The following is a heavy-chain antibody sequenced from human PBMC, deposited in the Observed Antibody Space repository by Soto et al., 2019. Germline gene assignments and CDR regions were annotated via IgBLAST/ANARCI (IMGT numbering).Heavy chain of an antibody. J-gene: IGHJ6*02. CDR1: GYTFTSYG. Sequence: QVQLVQSGAEVKKPGASVKVSCKASGYTFTSYGISWVRQAPGQGREWMGWISAYNGNTNYAQKLQGRVTMTTDTSTSTAYMELRSLRSDDTDVYYYASAPGTTYYYYGMDVWGQWTTVTGSS. CDR2: ISAYNGNT. D-gene: IGHD1-7*01. V-gene: IGHV1-18*04. CDR3: ASAPGTTYYYYGMDV.